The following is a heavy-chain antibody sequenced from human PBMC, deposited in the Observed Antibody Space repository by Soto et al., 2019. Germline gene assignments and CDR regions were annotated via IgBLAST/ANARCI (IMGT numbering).Heavy chain of an antibody. CDR1: GDLFNNYA. V-gene: IGHV1-69*01. CDR2: IPPLFSTT. CDR3: AASSSVAAAGYFKF. D-gene: IGHD6-13*01. Sequence: QVQLVQSGAEVKEPGSPVKVSAKPTGDLFNNYAFNWVGKAPGQGQEVMGRIPPLFSTTNYAQKFQGRVTIGADELTTIVYLEVSNLESEDTAMYYCAASSSVAAAGYFKFWGQGTLVTVSP. J-gene: IGHJ4*02.